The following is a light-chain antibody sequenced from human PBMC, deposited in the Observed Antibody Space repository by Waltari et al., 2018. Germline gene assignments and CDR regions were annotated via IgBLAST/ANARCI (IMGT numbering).Light chain of an antibody. CDR3: QKYVNLPAT. J-gene: IGKJ1*01. V-gene: IGKV3-20*01. CDR1: QSVSKY. Sequence: SGRASQSVSKYLAWYQQKPGQAPRLLIYDASTRATGIPDRFSGSGSGTDFSLTISRLEPEDFAVYYCQKYVNLPATFGQGTKVEIK. CDR2: DAS.